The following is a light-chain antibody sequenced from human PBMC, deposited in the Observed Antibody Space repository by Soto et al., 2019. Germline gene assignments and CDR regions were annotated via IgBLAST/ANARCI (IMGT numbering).Light chain of an antibody. J-gene: IGLJ3*02. CDR1: SSNIGAGYD. V-gene: IGLV1-40*01. CDR2: DIN. CDR3: QAYDNSLSAWV. Sequence: QAVVTQPPSVSGAPGQRVTIFCTGRSSNIGAGYDVHWYQQLPGTAPKLLIYDINNRPSGVPDRFSGSKSGTSASLAITGLQAEDEADYSCQAYDNSLSAWVFGGGTKVTVL.